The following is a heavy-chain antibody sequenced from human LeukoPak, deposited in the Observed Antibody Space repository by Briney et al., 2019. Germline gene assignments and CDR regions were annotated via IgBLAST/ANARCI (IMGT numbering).Heavy chain of an antibody. J-gene: IGHJ4*02. CDR3: TSSFGQLSFFDY. Sequence: GGSLRLSCAASGFTFSSYAMSWVRQAPGKGLEWVSAISGSGGSTYYADSVKGRFTISRDNSKNTLYLQMNSLKTEDTAVYYCTSSFGQLSFFDYWGQGTLVTVSS. CDR1: GFTFSSYA. V-gene: IGHV3-23*01. CDR2: ISGSGGST. D-gene: IGHD3-10*01.